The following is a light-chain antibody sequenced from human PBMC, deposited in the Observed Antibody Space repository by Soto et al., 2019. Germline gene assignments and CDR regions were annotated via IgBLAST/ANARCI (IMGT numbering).Light chain of an antibody. CDR3: TSYTTSATWV. V-gene: IGLV2-14*01. CDR2: EVT. CDR1: SGDIGRYNY. Sequence: ALTQPASVSGSPGQSITISCTGTSGDIGRYNYVSWYQQYPGKAPKVVIYEVTNRPSGVSNRFSGSKSGMTASLTISGLQAEDEAKYYCTSYTTSATWVFGGGTKVTVL. J-gene: IGLJ3*02.